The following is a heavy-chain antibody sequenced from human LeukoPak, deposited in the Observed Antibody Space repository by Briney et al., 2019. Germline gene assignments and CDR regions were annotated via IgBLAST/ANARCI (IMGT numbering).Heavy chain of an antibody. CDR1: RFTFSTYE. CDR2: IGTSASNI. V-gene: IGHV3-48*03. CDR3: ARDKALNS. Sequence: QPGGSLTLSCAASRFTFSTYEMNWVRQAPGKGLEWVSYIGTSASNIYYADSVKGRFTISRDNAKNSLYLQMNSLRAEDTAVYFCARDKALNSWGQGTLVTVSS. J-gene: IGHJ4*02.